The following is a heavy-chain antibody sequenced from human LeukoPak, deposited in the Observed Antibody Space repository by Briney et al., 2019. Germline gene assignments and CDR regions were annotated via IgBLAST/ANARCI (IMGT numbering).Heavy chain of an antibody. CDR1: VGSISSSSYY. CDR3: ARGRGWLRGSWFDP. V-gene: IGHV4-39*07. D-gene: IGHD5-12*01. Sequence: SETLSLTCTVSVGSISSSSYYWGWIRQPPGKGLEWIGEINHSGSTNYNPSLKSRVNISVDTSKNQFSLKLSSVTAADTAVYYCARGRGWLRGSWFDPWGQGTLVTVSS. CDR2: INHSGST. J-gene: IGHJ5*02.